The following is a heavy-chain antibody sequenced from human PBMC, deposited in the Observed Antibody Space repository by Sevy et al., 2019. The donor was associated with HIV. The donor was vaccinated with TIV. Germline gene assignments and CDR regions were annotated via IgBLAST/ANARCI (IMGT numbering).Heavy chain of an antibody. CDR3: ATGRAFGVVIIDYYGMDV. CDR2: ISYDGSNK. V-gene: IGHV3-30*03. D-gene: IGHD3-3*01. J-gene: IGHJ6*02. Sequence: GGSLRLSCAASGFTFSSYGMHWVRRAPGKGLEWVADISYDGSNKNHADSVKGRFTISRDNSKNTLYLQMNSLRAEDTAVYYCATGRAFGVVIIDYYGMDVWGQGTTVTVSS. CDR1: GFTFSSYG.